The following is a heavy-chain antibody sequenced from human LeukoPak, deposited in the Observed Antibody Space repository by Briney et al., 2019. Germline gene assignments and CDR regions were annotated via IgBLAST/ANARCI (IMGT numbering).Heavy chain of an antibody. V-gene: IGHV1-2*02. D-gene: IGHD3-22*01. Sequence: ASVKVSCKASGYTFTGYYLHWVRQAPGQGLEWMGWINPNSGDTNHAQKFQGRVTMTRDTSISTAYMELSRLRSDDTAVFYCARGDSSPYYYFDYWGQGTLVTVSS. CDR2: INPNSGDT. CDR1: GYTFTGYY. CDR3: ARGDSSPYYYFDY. J-gene: IGHJ4*02.